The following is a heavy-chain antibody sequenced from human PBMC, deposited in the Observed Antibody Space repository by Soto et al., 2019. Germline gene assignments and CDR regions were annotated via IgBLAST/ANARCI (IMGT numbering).Heavy chain of an antibody. Sequence: PSATQSLTYAFSCAFISSGGYSWRWVRQPPGKGLEWIGYMYHSGSTYYNPSLKSRVTISIDRSKNQFSLKLSSVTAADTAVYYCARVPDYWGQGILVTV. V-gene: IGHV4-30-2*01. J-gene: IGHJ4*02. CDR3: ARVPDY. CDR1: CAFISSGGYS. D-gene: IGHD2-2*01. CDR2: MYHSGST.